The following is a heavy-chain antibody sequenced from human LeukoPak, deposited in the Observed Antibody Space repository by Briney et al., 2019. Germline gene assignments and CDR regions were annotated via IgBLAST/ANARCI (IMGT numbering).Heavy chain of an antibody. V-gene: IGHV3-23*01. CDR1: GFPSSSHA. CDR2: ISGGNGNRYYA. J-gene: IGHJ4*02. D-gene: IGHD3-9*01. Sequence: GGSLRLSCAASGFPSSSHAMSWVRQSPGKGLEWVSAISGGNGNRYYAYYADSVRGRFTISRDSSKNTLYLQMNSLRAEDTAVYYCAKFYDILTGYFDYWGQGTLVTVSS. CDR3: AKFYDILTGYFDY.